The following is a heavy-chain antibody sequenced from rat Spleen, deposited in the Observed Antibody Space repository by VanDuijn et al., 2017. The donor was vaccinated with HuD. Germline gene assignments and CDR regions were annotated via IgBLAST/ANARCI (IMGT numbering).Heavy chain of an antibody. J-gene: IGHJ3*01. CDR2: ITNTGGGT. Sequence: EVQLVESGGGLVQPGRSLKLSCVASGFKFNNYWMTWIRQAPGKGLEWVASITNTGGGTYYPDSGKGRFTISRDNAKSTLYLQMDSLGSEDTATYYCATRDGGYPGWGQGTLVTVSS. CDR3: ATRDGGYPG. CDR1: GFKFNNYW. D-gene: IGHD1-11*01. V-gene: IGHV5-31*01.